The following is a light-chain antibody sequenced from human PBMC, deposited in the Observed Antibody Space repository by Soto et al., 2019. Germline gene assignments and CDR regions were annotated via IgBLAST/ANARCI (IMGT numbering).Light chain of an antibody. CDR3: SSYTSRSTRV. Sequence: QSVLTQPASVSGSPGQSIAISCIGTSSDVGAYDYVSWYQQHPDRAPKLMIYEVSNRPSGVSNRFSGSKSVNTATLTISGLQAEDEADYYCSSYTSRSTRVFGTGTKVTVL. V-gene: IGLV2-14*03. CDR2: EVS. CDR1: SSDVGAYDY. J-gene: IGLJ1*01.